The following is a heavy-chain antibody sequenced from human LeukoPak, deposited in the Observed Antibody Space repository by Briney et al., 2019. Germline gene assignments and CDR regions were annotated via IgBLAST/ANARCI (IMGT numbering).Heavy chain of an antibody. V-gene: IGHV5-51*01. CDR2: IYPGDSDT. CDR3: ARQDDGSGSYYNLDY. Sequence: GESLKISCKGSGYSFTCYWIGWVRQMPGKGLEWMGIIYPGDSDTRYSPSFQGQVTISADKSISTAYLQWSSLKASDTAMYYCARQDDGSGSYYNLDYWGQGTLVTVSS. J-gene: IGHJ4*02. CDR1: GYSFTCYW. D-gene: IGHD3-10*01.